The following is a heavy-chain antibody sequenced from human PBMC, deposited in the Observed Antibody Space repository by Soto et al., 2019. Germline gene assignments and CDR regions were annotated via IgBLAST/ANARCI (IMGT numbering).Heavy chain of an antibody. CDR2: ISAYNGNT. Sequence: QVQLVQSGAEVKKPGASVKVSCKASGYTFTSYYISWVRQAPGQGLEWMGWISAYNGNTNYAQKLKGRVTMTTDTSTSTGYMELRSLRSDDPAVYYCASDLPPVDSWGQGTLITVSS. J-gene: IGHJ4*02. CDR3: ASDLPPVDS. CDR1: GYTFTSYY. V-gene: IGHV1-18*01.